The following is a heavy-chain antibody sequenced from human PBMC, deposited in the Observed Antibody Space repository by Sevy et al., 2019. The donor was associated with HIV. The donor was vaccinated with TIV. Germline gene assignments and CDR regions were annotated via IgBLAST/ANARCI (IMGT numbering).Heavy chain of an antibody. CDR3: ARGGDYGDHEVVAFDI. Sequence: SETLSLTCAVYGGSFSGYYWSWIRQPPGKGLEWIGEINHSGSTNYNPSLKSRVTISVDTSKNQFSLKLGSVTAADTAVYYCARGGDYGDHEVVAFDIWGQGTMVTVSS. V-gene: IGHV4-34*01. D-gene: IGHD4-17*01. CDR2: INHSGST. J-gene: IGHJ3*02. CDR1: GGSFSGYY.